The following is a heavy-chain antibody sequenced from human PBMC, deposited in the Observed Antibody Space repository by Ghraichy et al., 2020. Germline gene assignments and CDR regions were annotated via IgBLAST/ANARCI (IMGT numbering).Heavy chain of an antibody. CDR3: ARDSSGWLFDY. V-gene: IGHV3-21*01. CDR2: ISSSSNYI. CDR1: GFTFSSYR. J-gene: IGHJ4*02. D-gene: IGHD6-19*01. Sequence: LSLTCAASGFTFSSYRMNWVRQAPGEGLEWVSSISSSSNYIYYADSMKGRFTISRDNAKNSLYLQMDSLRAEDTAAYYCARDSSGWLFDYWGQGVLVTVSS.